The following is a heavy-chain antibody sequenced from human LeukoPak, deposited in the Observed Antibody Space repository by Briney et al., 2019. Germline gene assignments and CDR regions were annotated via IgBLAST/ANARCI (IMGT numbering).Heavy chain of an antibody. CDR2: ISYDGSNK. D-gene: IGHD1-26*01. V-gene: IGHV3-30-3*01. J-gene: IGHJ3*02. CDR3: AREMGEVGAFDI. Sequence: GGSLRLSCAASGFTFSSYAMHWVRQAPGTGLEWVAVISYDGSNKYYADSVKGRFTISRDNSKNTLYLQMNSLRAEDTAVYYCAREMGEVGAFDIWGQGTMVTVSS. CDR1: GFTFSSYA.